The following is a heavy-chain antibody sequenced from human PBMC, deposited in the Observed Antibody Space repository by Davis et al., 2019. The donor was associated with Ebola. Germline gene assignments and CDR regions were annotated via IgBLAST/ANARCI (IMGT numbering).Heavy chain of an antibody. J-gene: IGHJ4*02. CDR3: ATTQWLREFDN. D-gene: IGHD6-19*01. V-gene: IGHV3-53*05. Sequence: GGSLRLSCAASGFTVSSNHKSWVRQAPGKGLEWVSVIYDQSTAYADSVRGRFIISRDKSNNTLYLEMNSLRVDDTAVYYCATTQWLREFDNWGQGTLVTVSS. CDR2: IYDQST. CDR1: GFTVSSNH.